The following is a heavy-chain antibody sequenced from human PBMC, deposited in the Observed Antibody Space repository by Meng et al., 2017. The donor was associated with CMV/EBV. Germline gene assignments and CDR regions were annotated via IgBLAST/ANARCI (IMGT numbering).Heavy chain of an antibody. J-gene: IGHJ6*02. D-gene: IGHD1-7*01. CDR2: IIPILGIA. CDR3: ARDPERYNWNYAYYGMDV. V-gene: IGHV1-69*10. Sequence: SVKVSCKASGGTFSSYAISWVRQAPGQGLEWMGGIIPILGIANYAQKFQGRVTLTADKSTSTAYTELSSLRSEDTAVYYCARDPERYNWNYAYYGMDVWGQGTTVTVSS. CDR1: GGTFSSYA.